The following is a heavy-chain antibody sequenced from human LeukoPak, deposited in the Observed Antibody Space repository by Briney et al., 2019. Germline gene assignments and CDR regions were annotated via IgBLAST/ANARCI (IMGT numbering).Heavy chain of an antibody. CDR2: IYYSGST. D-gene: IGHD3-10*01. CDR1: GGSIGSYY. CDR3: ARLQVGYYYYGMDV. J-gene: IGHJ6*02. Sequence: SETLSLTCTVSGGSIGSYYWSWIRQPPGKGLEWIGYIYYSGSTNYNPSLKSRVTISVDTSKNQFSLKLSSVTAADTAVYYCARLQVGYYYYGMDVWGQGTTVTVSS. V-gene: IGHV4-59*08.